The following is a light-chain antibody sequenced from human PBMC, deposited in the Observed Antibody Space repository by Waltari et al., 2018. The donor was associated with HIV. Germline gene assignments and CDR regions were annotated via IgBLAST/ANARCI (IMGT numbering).Light chain of an antibody. CDR1: QTVSTY. J-gene: IGKJ1*01. CDR2: AAS. V-gene: IGKV1-39*01. Sequence: DIQMTQSPSSLSASIGDRVTITCRASQTVSTYLNWYQQKPGKAPKLLIYAASSLQSGFPSRFSGSGSGTEFTLTISSLQPEDFATYYCQQSFNNPRSFGQGTKVEVK. CDR3: QQSFNNPRS.